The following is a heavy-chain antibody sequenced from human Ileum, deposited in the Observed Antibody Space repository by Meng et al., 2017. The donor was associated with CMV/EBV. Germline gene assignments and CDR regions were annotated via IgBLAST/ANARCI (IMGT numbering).Heavy chain of an antibody. D-gene: IGHD4-17*01. CDR3: AREENTVNQFEY. CDR2: INAGGST. Sequence: VHRQGSGPGLVKPSETLSLTCAVSGGSISTYYWTWVRQPAGKGLEWIGRINAGGSTNDNPSLKSRVTMSVDTSKNQFSLTVTSVTAADTAVYYCAREENTVNQFEYWGQGTLVTVSS. CDR1: GGSISTYY. J-gene: IGHJ4*02. V-gene: IGHV4-4*07.